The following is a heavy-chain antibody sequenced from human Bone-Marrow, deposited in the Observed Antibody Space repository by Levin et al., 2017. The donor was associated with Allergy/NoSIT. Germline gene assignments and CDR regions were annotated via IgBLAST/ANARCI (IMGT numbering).Heavy chain of an antibody. D-gene: IGHD3-16*02. CDR2: IYYSGST. CDR1: FFSLPPFSSS. V-gene: IGHV4-30-4*01. J-gene: IGHJ4*02. CDR3: ARAAYYEFVWGSFRFFDH. Sequence: PSETLSLPFSFSFFSLPPFSSSFLFLLPSPGKGLEWIGYIYYSGSTYYNPSLKSRVLISIDTSENQFSLKLKSVTAADTAVYFCARAAYYEFVWGSFRFFDHWGQGSLVTVSS.